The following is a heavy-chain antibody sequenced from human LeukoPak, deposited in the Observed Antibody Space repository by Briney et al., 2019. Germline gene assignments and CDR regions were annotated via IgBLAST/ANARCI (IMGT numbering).Heavy chain of an antibody. D-gene: IGHD4-17*01. CDR1: GFTFNNYA. V-gene: IGHV3-30-3*01. J-gene: IGHJ4*02. CDR2: VSYDGSNK. Sequence: GRSLRLSCAASGFTFNNYAMHWVRQAPGKGLEWIAAVSYDGSNKYYADSVRGRLTISRDNSKNTLYLQMNSLRAEDTAVYYCARAGRADGDYHYFDYWGQGTLVTVSS. CDR3: ARAGRADGDYHYFDY.